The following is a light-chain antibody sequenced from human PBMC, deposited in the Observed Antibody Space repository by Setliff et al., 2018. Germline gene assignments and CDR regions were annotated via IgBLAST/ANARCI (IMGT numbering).Light chain of an antibody. V-gene: IGLV2-14*03. J-gene: IGLJ1*01. CDR1: SSDVGVFNY. CDR3: SSYKSDSTYV. CDR2: DVT. Sequence: QSVLTQPASVSGSPGQSITISCTGTSSDVGVFNYVSWYQQHPGKAPKLMIYDVTSRPSGVSNRFSGSKSGNTASLTISGLQVEDEADYYCSSYKSDSTYVFGTGTKVTVL.